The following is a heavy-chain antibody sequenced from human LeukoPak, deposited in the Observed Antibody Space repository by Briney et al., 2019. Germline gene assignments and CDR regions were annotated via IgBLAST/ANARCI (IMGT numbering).Heavy chain of an antibody. Sequence: GGSLRLSCAASGFTFSSYSMNWVRQAPGKGLEWVSSISSSSSYIYYADSVKGRFTISRDNAKNSLFLQMDTLRAEDTAVYYCARLQSPDSPLDIWGQGTMVTVSS. V-gene: IGHV3-21*04. D-gene: IGHD5-24*01. CDR3: ARLQSPDSPLDI. CDR1: GFTFSSYS. CDR2: ISSSSSYI. J-gene: IGHJ3*02.